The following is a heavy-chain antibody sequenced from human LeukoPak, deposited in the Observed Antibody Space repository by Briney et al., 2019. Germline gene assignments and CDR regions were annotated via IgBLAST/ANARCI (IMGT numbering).Heavy chain of an antibody. CDR3: ASPDPTVTTFTPFDY. CDR2: IIPILGIA. V-gene: IGHV1-69*04. Sequence: SVKVSRKASGGTFSSYAISWVRQAPGQGLEWMGRIIPILGIANYAQKFQGRVTITADKSTSTAYMELSSLRSEDTAVYYCASPDPTVTTFTPFDYWGQGTLVTVSS. J-gene: IGHJ4*02. D-gene: IGHD4-17*01. CDR1: GGTFSSYA.